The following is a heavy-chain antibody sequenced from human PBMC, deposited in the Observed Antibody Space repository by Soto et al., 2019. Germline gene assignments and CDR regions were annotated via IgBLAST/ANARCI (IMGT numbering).Heavy chain of an antibody. V-gene: IGHV3-7*01. CDR2: IKPDESEK. D-gene: IGHD4-4*01. CDR3: VRGGSNYAS. J-gene: IGHJ5*02. Sequence: GGSLRLSCIASGFTFSDSWMTWVRQAPGKGLEWVARIKPDESEKKYADSVKGRFSISRDNAKNSMYLQMDSLRGEDTAVYYCVRGGSNYASWGQGTLVTVSS. CDR1: GFTFSDSW.